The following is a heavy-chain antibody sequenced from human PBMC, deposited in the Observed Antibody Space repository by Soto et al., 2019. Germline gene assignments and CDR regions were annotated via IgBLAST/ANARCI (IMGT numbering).Heavy chain of an antibody. Sequence: QVQLVQSGVEVKKPGASVKVSCKASGYTFSNFGISWVRQAPGQGLEWLGWISTDNGDTKYAQKFQGRVTMTTDTXTXTXNMELGSLKPDDTAVYYCTRDAKYYDILTGYFVNDYWGQGTLVTVSS. CDR2: ISTDNGDT. CDR3: TRDAKYYDILTGYFVNDY. D-gene: IGHD3-9*01. V-gene: IGHV1-18*01. J-gene: IGHJ4*02. CDR1: GYTFSNFG.